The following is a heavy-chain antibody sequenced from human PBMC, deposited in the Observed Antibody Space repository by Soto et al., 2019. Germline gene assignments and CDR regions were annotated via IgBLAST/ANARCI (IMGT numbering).Heavy chain of an antibody. CDR3: AKGITMIVVVIPGSYYYGMDV. CDR2: ISGSGGST. J-gene: IGHJ6*02. Sequence: GGSLRLSCAASGFTFSSYAMSWVRQAPGKGLEWVSAISGSGGSTYYADSVKGRFTISRDNSKNTLYLQMNSLRAEDTAVYYCAKGITMIVVVIPGSYYYGMDVWGQGTTVTVSS. CDR1: GFTFSSYA. V-gene: IGHV3-23*01. D-gene: IGHD3-22*01.